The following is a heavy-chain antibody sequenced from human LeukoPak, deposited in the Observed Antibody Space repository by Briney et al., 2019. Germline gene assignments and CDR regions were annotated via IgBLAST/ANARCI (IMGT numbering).Heavy chain of an antibody. Sequence: ASVKFSCKASGYTFTSHDVNWLRQATGQGLEWLGWMNPNSGHTGFAQKFQGRVTITRNTSISTAYMELSSLRSEDTAVYYCARGGFTIFGVVIDWFDPWGQGTLVTVSS. D-gene: IGHD3-3*01. CDR1: GYTFTSHD. V-gene: IGHV1-8*01. J-gene: IGHJ5*02. CDR2: MNPNSGHT. CDR3: ARGGFTIFGVVIDWFDP.